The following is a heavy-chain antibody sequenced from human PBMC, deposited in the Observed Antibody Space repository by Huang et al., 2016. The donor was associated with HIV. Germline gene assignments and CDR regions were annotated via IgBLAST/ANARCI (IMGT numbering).Heavy chain of an antibody. V-gene: IGHV1-69*13. J-gene: IGHJ4*02. CDR1: GGSFNKA. CDR2: RIPSCGTP. CDR3: ARGAPDLDSHLDH. Sequence: QVQLVQSGAEVKKPGSSVKVSCKVSGGSFNKAIRWVRQAPGQGLEWMGGRIPSCGTPNYARKFQGRVTITADESTSIAYMELSSLRSEDTAVYYCARGAPDLDSHLDHWGQGTLVTVSS. D-gene: IGHD3-3*01.